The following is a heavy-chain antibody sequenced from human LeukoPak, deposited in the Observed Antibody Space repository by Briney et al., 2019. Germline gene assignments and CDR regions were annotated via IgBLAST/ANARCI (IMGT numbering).Heavy chain of an antibody. CDR1: GFTVSSNY. V-gene: IGHV3-53*05. Sequence: PGGSLRLSCAASGFTVSSNYMSWVRQAPGKGLEWVSLSYDDYITYYADSVKGRFTISRDNSKNTVFLQMNTLRTEDTAVYFCAKDKPIDYWGQGTLVTVSS. CDR2: SYDDYIT. D-gene: IGHD1-14*01. J-gene: IGHJ4*02. CDR3: AKDKPIDY.